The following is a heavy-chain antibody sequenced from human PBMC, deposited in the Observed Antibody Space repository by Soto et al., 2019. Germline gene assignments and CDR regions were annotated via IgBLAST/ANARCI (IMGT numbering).Heavy chain of an antibody. D-gene: IGHD4-17*01. V-gene: IGHV4-59*01. CDR2: IYYSGST. J-gene: IGHJ4*02. CDR1: GGSISSYY. Sequence: SETLSLTCTVSGGSISSYYWSWIRQPPGKGLEWIGYIYYSGSTNYSPSLKSRVTISVDTSKNQFSLKLSSVTAADTAVYYCARVRYGDDYYDYWGQGTLVTVSS. CDR3: ARVRYGDDYYDY.